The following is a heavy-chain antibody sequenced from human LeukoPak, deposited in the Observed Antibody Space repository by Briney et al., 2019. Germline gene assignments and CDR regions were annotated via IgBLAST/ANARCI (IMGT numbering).Heavy chain of an antibody. CDR3: VKAPDYGDYFHYFDC. J-gene: IGHJ4*02. CDR2: ISYDGSKK. CDR1: GFTISYYG. Sequence: GRSLRLSCAASGFTISYYGMHWVRQAPGKGLEWVAVISYDGSKKYYGDSVKGRFTISRDNSKNTLYLQMNSLSAEDTAMYYCVKAPDYGDYFHYFDCWGQGTLVTVSS. D-gene: IGHD4-17*01. V-gene: IGHV3-30*18.